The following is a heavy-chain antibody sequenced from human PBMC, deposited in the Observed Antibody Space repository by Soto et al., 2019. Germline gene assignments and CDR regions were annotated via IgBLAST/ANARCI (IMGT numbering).Heavy chain of an antibody. CDR3: AYRTGFDF. J-gene: IGHJ4*02. Sequence: GGSLRLSCAASGLTFSTCDMSWVRQAPWKGLEWVSTIAASGRNADYADSVKGRFTISRDNSKNTLYLRMNSLIAEDTAVYYCAYRTGFDFSGQGALVTGSA. CDR1: GLTFSTCD. V-gene: IGHV3-23*01. CDR2: IAASGRNA.